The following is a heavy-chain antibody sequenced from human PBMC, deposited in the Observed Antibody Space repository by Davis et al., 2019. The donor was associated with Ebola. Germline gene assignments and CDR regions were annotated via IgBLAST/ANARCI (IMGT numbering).Heavy chain of an antibody. V-gene: IGHV3-30*02. D-gene: IGHD3-16*01. Sequence: PGGSLRLSCAASGLTFSSHGMHWVRQAPGKGLEWVAFIRSDGSDKYYADSVKGRFTISRDDSKSTLYLQMNSLRPEDTALYYCAKAYTGAEYFRFWGQGTLVTVSS. CDR2: IRSDGSDK. CDR1: GLTFSSHG. J-gene: IGHJ1*01. CDR3: AKAYTGAEYFRF.